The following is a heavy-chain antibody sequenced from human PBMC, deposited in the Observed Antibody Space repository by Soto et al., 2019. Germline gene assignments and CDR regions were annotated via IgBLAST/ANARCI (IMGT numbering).Heavy chain of an antibody. CDR1: GGSISSGGYY. J-gene: IGHJ5*02. CDR3: ARVYPLKARSGRGSWFDP. Sequence: QVQLQESGPGLVKPSQTLSLTCTVSGGSISSGGYYWSWIRQHPGKGLEWIGYIYYSGSTYYNPSLKSRVTISVDTSKNQSSLKLNCVSGADTAVYYCARVYPLKARSGRGSWFDPWGQGTLVTVSS. D-gene: IGHD3-10*01. CDR2: IYYSGST. V-gene: IGHV4-31*03.